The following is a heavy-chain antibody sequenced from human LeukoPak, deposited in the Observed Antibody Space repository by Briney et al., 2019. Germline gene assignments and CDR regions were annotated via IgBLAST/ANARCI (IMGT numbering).Heavy chain of an antibody. Sequence: GESLKISCKGSGYNFTSYWIGWVRQMPGKGLEWMGIIYPGDSDTRYSPSFQGQVTISADKSISTAYLQWSSLKASDTAMYYCARLLFYGGNSGYFDYWGQGTLVTVSS. CDR3: ARLLFYGGNSGYFDY. CDR1: GYNFTSYW. CDR2: IYPGDSDT. D-gene: IGHD4-23*01. V-gene: IGHV5-51*01. J-gene: IGHJ4*02.